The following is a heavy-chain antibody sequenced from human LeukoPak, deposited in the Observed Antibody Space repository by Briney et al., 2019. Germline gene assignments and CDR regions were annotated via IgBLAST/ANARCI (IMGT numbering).Heavy chain of an antibody. D-gene: IGHD3-9*01. CDR1: GFAFSNYA. V-gene: IGHV3-23*01. J-gene: IGHJ4*02. Sequence: GGSLRLSCAASGFAFSNYAMSWVRQAPGEGLEWVSAILGSGGSTYYADSVKGRFTVSRDNSKSTLYLQMNSLRAEDTALYYCAKWGDYDVLTGYYVPDYWGQGTLVTVSS. CDR2: ILGSGGST. CDR3: AKWGDYDVLTGYYVPDY.